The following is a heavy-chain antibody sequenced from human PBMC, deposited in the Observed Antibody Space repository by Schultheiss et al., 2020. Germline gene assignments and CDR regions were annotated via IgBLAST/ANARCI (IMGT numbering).Heavy chain of an antibody. CDR3: AKGRSLRSGSRYYGMDV. D-gene: IGHD3-10*01. Sequence: GESLKISCAASGFTFSSYWMSWVRQAPGKGLEWVANIKQDGSEKYYVDSVKGRFTISRDNAKNSLYLQMNSLRAEDTAVYYCAKGRSLRSGSRYYGMDVWGQGTTVTVYS. J-gene: IGHJ6*02. CDR1: GFTFSSYW. CDR2: IKQDGSEK. V-gene: IGHV3-7*01.